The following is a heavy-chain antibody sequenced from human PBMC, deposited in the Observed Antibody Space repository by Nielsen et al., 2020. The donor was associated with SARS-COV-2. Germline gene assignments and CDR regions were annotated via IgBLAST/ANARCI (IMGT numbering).Heavy chain of an antibody. CDR3: ARGGVTWVRGAYYYYMDV. CDR2: INTNTGNP. Sequence: WVRQAPGQGLEWMGWINTNTGNPTYAQGFTGRFVFSFDTSVSTAYLQISSLKAEDTAAYYCARGGVTWVRGAYYYYMDVWGKGTTVTVSS. J-gene: IGHJ6*03. D-gene: IGHD3-10*01. V-gene: IGHV7-4-1*02.